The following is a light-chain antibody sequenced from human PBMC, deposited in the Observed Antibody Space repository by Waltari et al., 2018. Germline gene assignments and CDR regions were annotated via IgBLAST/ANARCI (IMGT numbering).Light chain of an antibody. Sequence: DIVMTQTPLSLSVTPGQSASISCKSSQSLLQSDGKTFLYWYLQKPGQSPQLLVFEVSSRFSGVPDRFSGSGSGTDFTLKISRVEAEDVGIYYCMQAVNLLYTFGQGTKLEIK. V-gene: IGKV2-29*02. CDR3: MQAVNLLYT. CDR2: EVS. J-gene: IGKJ2*01. CDR1: QSLLQSDGKTF.